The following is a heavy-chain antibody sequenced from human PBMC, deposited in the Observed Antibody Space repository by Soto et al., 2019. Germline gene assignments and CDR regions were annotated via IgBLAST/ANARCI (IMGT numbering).Heavy chain of an antibody. J-gene: IGHJ6*02. V-gene: IGHV2-5*02. D-gene: IGHD4-17*01. CDR3: AHRTVTTVVPYYFYGMDV. CDR1: GFSLSTSGVG. CDR2: IYWDDDK. Sequence: QITLKESGPTLVKPTQTLTLTCTFSGFSLSTSGVGVGWIRQPPGKALEWLALIYWDDDKRYSPSLKSRLTITKDTSKTQVVLTMTNMDPVDTGTYYCAHRTVTTVVPYYFYGMDVWGQGTTVTVSS.